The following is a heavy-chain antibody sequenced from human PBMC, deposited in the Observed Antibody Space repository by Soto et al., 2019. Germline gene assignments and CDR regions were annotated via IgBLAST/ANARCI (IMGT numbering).Heavy chain of an antibody. CDR3: AKGLYYYGSGSHGMDV. CDR1: GFTFRSCS. V-gene: IGHV3-30*18. J-gene: IGHJ6*02. D-gene: IGHD3-10*01. Sequence: LRLSFADSGFTFRSCSMHWVRQAPCKGPEWVAVISYDGSNKLYSDSVKGRFTISRDNSKNTLYLQMNSLRAEDTAVYHCAKGLYYYGSGSHGMDVWGQGTTVTVSS. CDR2: ISYDGSNK.